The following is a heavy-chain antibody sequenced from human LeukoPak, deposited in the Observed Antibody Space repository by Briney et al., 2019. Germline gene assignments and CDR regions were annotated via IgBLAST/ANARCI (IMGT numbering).Heavy chain of an antibody. CDR3: ARDGVDYGHEC. Sequence: GASVKVSCKASGYTFTSYYMHWVRQAPGQGLEWMGIINPSGGSTSYAQKFQGRVTMTRDTSTSTLYMELSSLRSEGTAVYYCARDGVDYGHECWGQGTLVTVSS. J-gene: IGHJ4*02. CDR1: GYTFTSYY. CDR2: INPSGGST. D-gene: IGHD4/OR15-4a*01. V-gene: IGHV1-46*01.